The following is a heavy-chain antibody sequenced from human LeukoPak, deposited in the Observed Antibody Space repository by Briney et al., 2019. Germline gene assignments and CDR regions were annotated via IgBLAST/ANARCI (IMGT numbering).Heavy chain of an antibody. Sequence: PGGSLRLSCAASEFTFSNYNMNWVRQAPGKGLEWVSSISSSSSCIYYADSVKGRFTISRDNAKNSLYLQMNSLRAEDTAVYYCASTSSSWYGKDYWGQGTLVTVSS. CDR3: ASTSSSWYGKDY. J-gene: IGHJ4*02. CDR2: ISSSSSCI. V-gene: IGHV3-21*01. CDR1: EFTFSNYN. D-gene: IGHD6-13*01.